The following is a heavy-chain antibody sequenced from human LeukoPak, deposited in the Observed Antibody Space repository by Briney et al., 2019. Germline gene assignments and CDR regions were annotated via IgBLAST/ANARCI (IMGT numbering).Heavy chain of an antibody. CDR3: ARTFWDKSNGYDYYFDY. D-gene: IGHD5-12*01. J-gene: IGHJ4*02. CDR2: ISYDGSNK. V-gene: IGHV3-30*04. Sequence: GGSLRLSCAAPGFSFSSYAMHWVRQAPGKGLEWVAVISYDGSNKYYADSVKGRFTISRDNSKNTLYLQMNSLRAEDTAVYYCARTFWDKSNGYDYYFDYWGQGSLVTVSS. CDR1: GFSFSSYA.